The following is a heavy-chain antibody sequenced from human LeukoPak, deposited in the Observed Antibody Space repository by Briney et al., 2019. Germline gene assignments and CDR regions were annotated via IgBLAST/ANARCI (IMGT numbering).Heavy chain of an antibody. CDR3: AREPTYSSSWYTSCDY. CDR1: GFTFSSYE. D-gene: IGHD6-13*01. J-gene: IGHJ4*02. Sequence: GGSLRLSCAASGFTFSSYEMNWVRQAPGKGLEWVSYISSSGSTIYYADSVKGRFTISRDNAKKSLYLQMNSLRAEDTAVYYCAREPTYSSSWYTSCDYWGQGTLVTVSS. V-gene: IGHV3-48*03. CDR2: ISSSGSTI.